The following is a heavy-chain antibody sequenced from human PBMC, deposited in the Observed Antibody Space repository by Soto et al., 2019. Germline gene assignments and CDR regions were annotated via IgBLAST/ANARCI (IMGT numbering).Heavy chain of an antibody. CDR2: INSDGSTT. CDR1: GYTFTSYA. V-gene: IGHV3-74*01. D-gene: IGHD6-13*01. Sequence: SCKASGYTFTSYAMHWVRQAPGQRLVWVSRINSDGSTTSFADSVKGRFSISRDNAKNTLHLLMTSLRAEDTAVYYCVREGAAGSFDYWGQGTLVTVSS. J-gene: IGHJ4*02. CDR3: VREGAAGSFDY.